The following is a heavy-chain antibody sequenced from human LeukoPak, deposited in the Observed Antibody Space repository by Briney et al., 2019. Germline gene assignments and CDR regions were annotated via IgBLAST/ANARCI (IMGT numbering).Heavy chain of an antibody. D-gene: IGHD4-17*01. CDR2: ISYDGSNK. Sequence: PGRSLRLSCAASGFTFSTYGLQWVRQAPGKGLEWVSIISYDGSNKYYADSVKGRFTISRDNARNTLYLQMNSLRAEDTAVYYCARANGDLWVDYWGQGTLVTVSS. CDR1: GFTFSTYG. J-gene: IGHJ4*02. V-gene: IGHV3-30*03. CDR3: ARANGDLWVDY.